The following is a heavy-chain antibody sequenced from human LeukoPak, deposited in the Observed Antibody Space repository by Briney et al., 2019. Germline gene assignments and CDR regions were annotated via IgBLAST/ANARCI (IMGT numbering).Heavy chain of an antibody. D-gene: IGHD4-11*01. V-gene: IGHV3-74*01. CDR1: GFTFSNYW. CDR2: INTGGSNT. J-gene: IGHJ4*02. Sequence: PGGSLRLSCAASGFTFSNYWMHWVRQVPGKGLVWVSRINTGGSNTTYADSVKGRFTISRDNAKNTLYLQMNSLRAEDTAVYYCARSNHADDYWGQGTLVTVSS. CDR3: ARSNHADDY.